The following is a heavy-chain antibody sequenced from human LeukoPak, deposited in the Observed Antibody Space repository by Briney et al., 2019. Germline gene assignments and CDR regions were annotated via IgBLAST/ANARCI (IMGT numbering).Heavy chain of an antibody. Sequence: GGSLRLSCAASGFTFSSYAMHWVRQAPGKGLEWVAVISYDGSNKYYADSVKGRFTISRDNSKNTLYLQMNSLRAEDTAVYYCAREDRSSTSCYTGYYYGMDVWGQGTTVTVSS. CDR2: ISYDGSNK. D-gene: IGHD2-2*02. CDR1: GFTFSSYA. CDR3: AREDRSSTSCYTGYYYGMDV. V-gene: IGHV3-30-3*01. J-gene: IGHJ6*02.